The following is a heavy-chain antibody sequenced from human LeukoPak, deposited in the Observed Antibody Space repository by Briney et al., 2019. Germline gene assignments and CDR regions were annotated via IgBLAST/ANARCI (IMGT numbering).Heavy chain of an antibody. CDR3: AREIRGYCSSTSCYTWFDP. J-gene: IGHJ5*02. CDR1: GFTFSNYA. Sequence: GGSLRLSCAASGFTFSNYAMTWVRQAPGKGLEWVSGISGSGSSTYYADSVKGRFTLSRDYPKNTLYLQMNSLRAEDTAVYYCAREIRGYCSSTSCYTWFDPWGQGTLVTVSS. D-gene: IGHD2-2*02. CDR2: ISGSGSST. V-gene: IGHV3-23*01.